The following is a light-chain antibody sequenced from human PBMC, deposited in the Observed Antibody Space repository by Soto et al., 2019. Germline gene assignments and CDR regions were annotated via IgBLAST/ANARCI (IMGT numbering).Light chain of an antibody. CDR1: QSITDY. CDR2: AAS. Sequence: DSQMTQSPSSLSASVGDRDTITCRASQSITDYLNWYQQKPGKAPKLLIYAASCLQSGVPSRFSASGSGTDFTLTISRLQPEDFATYFCQQTYITPFTFGQGTRLEI. J-gene: IGKJ5*01. V-gene: IGKV1-39*01. CDR3: QQTYITPFT.